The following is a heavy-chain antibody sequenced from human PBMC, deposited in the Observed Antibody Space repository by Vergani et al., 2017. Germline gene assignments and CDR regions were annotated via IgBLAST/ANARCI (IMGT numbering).Heavy chain of an antibody. CDR2: IYYSGST. Sequence: QLQLQESGPGLVKPSETLSLTCTVSGGSISSSSYYWGWIRQPPGKGLEWIGSIYYSGSTYYNPSLKSRVTISVDTSKNQFSLKLSSVTAADTAVYYCARGTPAVTIMVRGVIWPFDYWGQGTLVTVSS. D-gene: IGHD3-10*01. CDR1: GGSISSSSYY. J-gene: IGHJ4*02. CDR3: ARGTPAVTIMVRGVIWPFDY. V-gene: IGHV4-39*07.